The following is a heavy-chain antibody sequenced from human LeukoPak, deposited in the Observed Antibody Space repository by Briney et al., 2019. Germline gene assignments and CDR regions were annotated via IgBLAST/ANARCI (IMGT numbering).Heavy chain of an antibody. CDR1: GGSISSYY. V-gene: IGHV4-59*01. CDR2: IYYSGST. CDR3: ARYIAYCGGDCYSRWFDP. Sequence: TSETLSLTCTVSGGSISSYYWSWIRQPPGKGLEWIGDIYYSGSTNYNPSLKSRVTISVDTSKNQFSLKLSSVTAPDPALLFFARYIAYCGGDCYSRWFDPWGQGTLVTVSS. J-gene: IGHJ5*02. D-gene: IGHD2-21*02.